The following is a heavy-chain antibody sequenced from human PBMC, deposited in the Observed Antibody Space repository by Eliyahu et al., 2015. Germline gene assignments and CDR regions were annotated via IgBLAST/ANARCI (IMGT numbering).Heavy chain of an antibody. CDR1: GGTFXSXA. Sequence: QVQXVQSGAEVKXPGSSVXVSCKASGGTFXSXASSWVRQAPGQGXEGMGGXIPIXGTANYAQKFQGRVTITADESTSTAYMELSSLRSEDTAVYYCARIRGLLTGNDAFDIWGQGTMVTVSS. D-gene: IGHD1-20*01. CDR2: XIPIXGTA. V-gene: IGHV1-69*01. J-gene: IGHJ3*02. CDR3: ARIRGLLTGNDAFDI.